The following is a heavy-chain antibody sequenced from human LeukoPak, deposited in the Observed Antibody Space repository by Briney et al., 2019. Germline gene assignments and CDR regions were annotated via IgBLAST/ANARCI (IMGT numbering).Heavy chain of an antibody. D-gene: IGHD6-6*01. CDR3: ARLDPHYSSSSNWFDP. J-gene: IGHJ5*02. Sequence: PSQTLSLTCTVSGGSISSGGYYWSWIRQPPGKGREWIGYIYHSGSTYYNPSLKSRVTISVARPKTQFSLKLSSVTAADTAVYYCARLDPHYSSSSNWFDPWGQGTLVTVSS. CDR1: GGSISSGGYY. CDR2: IYHSGST. V-gene: IGHV4-30-2*01.